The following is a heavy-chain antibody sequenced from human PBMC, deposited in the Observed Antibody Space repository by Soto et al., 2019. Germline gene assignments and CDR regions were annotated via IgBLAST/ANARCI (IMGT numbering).Heavy chain of an antibody. CDR1: GGSISSSNW. CDR3: ARLGGYNLYNWFDP. V-gene: IGHV4-4*02. D-gene: IGHD5-12*01. Sequence: SETLSLTCAVSGGSISSSNWWSWVRQPPGKGLEWIGEIYHSGSTNYNPSLKSRVTISVDKSKNQFSLKLSSVTAADTAVYYCARLGGYNLYNWFDPWGQGTLITVS. CDR2: IYHSGST. J-gene: IGHJ5*02.